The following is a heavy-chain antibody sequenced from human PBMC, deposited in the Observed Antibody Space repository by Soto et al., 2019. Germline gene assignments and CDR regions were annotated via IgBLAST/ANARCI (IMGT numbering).Heavy chain of an antibody. V-gene: IGHV1-69*12. Sequence: QVQLVQSGAAVKKPGSSVKASCKASGGTFSTYAISWVRQAPGQGLEWMGGIIPIFGTPNYAQKFQGRVTITADEAQSTAYMELSRLTSEDTAIYYCAQTLGLAVTGPGRFDLWGRGTLVAVSS. CDR1: GGTFSTYA. J-gene: IGHJ2*01. CDR3: AQTLGLAVTGPGRFDL. D-gene: IGHD6-19*01. CDR2: IIPIFGTP.